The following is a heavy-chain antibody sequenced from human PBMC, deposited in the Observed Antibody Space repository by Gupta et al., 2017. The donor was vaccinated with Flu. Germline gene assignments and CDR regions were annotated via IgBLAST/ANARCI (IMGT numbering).Heavy chain of an antibody. D-gene: IGHD4-17*01. CDR2: IYYSGST. CDR1: GGSISSGGSY. Sequence: QVQLQESGPGLVKPSQTLSLTCTVSGGSISSGGSYWRWIRQHPGKGLEWIGYIYYSGSTYYNPSLKSRVTISVDTSKNQFSLKLSSVTAADTAVYYCARGIYRTDGDYEDYWGQGTLVTVSS. V-gene: IGHV4-31*03. J-gene: IGHJ4*02. CDR3: ARGIYRTDGDYEDY.